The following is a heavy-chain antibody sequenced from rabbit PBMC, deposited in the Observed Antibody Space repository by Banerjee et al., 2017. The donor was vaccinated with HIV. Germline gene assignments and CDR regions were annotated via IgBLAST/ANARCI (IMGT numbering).Heavy chain of an antibody. J-gene: IGHJ4*01. CDR2: IYSDSSGST. V-gene: IGHV1S45*01. Sequence: QEQLEESGGDLVKPEGSLTLTCTASGFSFSNKYVMCWVRQAPGKGLEWIGCIYSDSSGSTYYASGAKGRFTISKTSSTTVTLQMTSLTAADTATYFCARDLAGVIGWNFDLWGQGTLVTVS. CDR1: GFSFSNKYV. CDR3: ARDLAGVIGWNFDL. D-gene: IGHD4-1*01.